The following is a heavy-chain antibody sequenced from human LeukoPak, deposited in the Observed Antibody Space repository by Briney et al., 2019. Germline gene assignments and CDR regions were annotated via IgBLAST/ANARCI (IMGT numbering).Heavy chain of an antibody. CDR3: ARARGQWLAYAPRGAFDI. D-gene: IGHD6-19*01. V-gene: IGHV3-66*01. Sequence: PGGSLRLSCAASGFTVSSNYMSWVRQAPGKGLEWVSVIYSGGSTYYADSVKGRFTISRDNSKNTLYLQMNSLRAEDTAVYYCARARGQWLAYAPRGAFDIWGQGTMVTVSS. J-gene: IGHJ3*02. CDR2: IYSGGST. CDR1: GFTVSSNY.